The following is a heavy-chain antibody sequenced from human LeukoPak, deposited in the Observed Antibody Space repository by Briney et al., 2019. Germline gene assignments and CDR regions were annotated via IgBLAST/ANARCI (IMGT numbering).Heavy chain of an antibody. D-gene: IGHD6-19*01. CDR2: IYYSGTT. V-gene: IGHV4-59*01. CDR1: GGSISGYY. J-gene: IGHJ4*02. Sequence: SETLSLTCTVTGGSISGYYWSWIRHPPGKGLEWIGFIYYSGTTNYNPSLKSRVTVSVDTSKNQFSLMLSSVTAADTAVYYCARMTSYSSGCYFDYWGQGTLVTVSS. CDR3: ARMTSYSSGCYFDY.